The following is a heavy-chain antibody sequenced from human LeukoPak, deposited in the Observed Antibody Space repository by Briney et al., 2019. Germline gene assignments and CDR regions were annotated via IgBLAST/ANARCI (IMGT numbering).Heavy chain of an antibody. CDR3: AKDRRGYFGYYFDY. Sequence: GGSLRLSCAASGFTFSSYGMHWVRQAPGKGLEWVAVISYVGSNKYYADSVKGRFTISRDNSKNTLYLQMNSLRAEDTAVYYCAKDRRGYFGYYFDYWGQGTLVTVSS. CDR1: GFTFSSYG. J-gene: IGHJ4*02. CDR2: ISYVGSNK. D-gene: IGHD1-26*01. V-gene: IGHV3-30*18.